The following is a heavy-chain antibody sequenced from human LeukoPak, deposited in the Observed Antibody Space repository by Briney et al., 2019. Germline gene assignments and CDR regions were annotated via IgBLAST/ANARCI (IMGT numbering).Heavy chain of an antibody. D-gene: IGHD3-22*01. J-gene: IGHJ4*01. V-gene: IGHV3-30*04. Sequence: GRSLRLSCAASGFTLSSYAMHWVRQAPGKGLEWVAVISYDGSNKYYADSVKGRFTISRDNSKNTLYLQMNSLRAEDTAVYYCARGRDYYDSSGYYPVSFDYWGQGTLVTVSS. CDR3: ARGRDYYDSSGYYPVSFDY. CDR1: GFTLSSYA. CDR2: ISYDGSNK.